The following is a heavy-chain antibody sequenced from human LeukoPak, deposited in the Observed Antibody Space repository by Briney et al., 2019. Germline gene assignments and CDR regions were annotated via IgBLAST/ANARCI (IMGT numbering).Heavy chain of an antibody. D-gene: IGHD3-22*01. V-gene: IGHV4-61*02. Sequence: SETLSLTCTVSGGSISSGSYYWSWIRQPAGKGLEWIGRIYTSGSTNYNPSLKSRVTISVDTSKNQFSLKLSSVTAADTAVYYCARSYYDSSGYYYFFWFDPWGQGTLVTVSS. CDR3: ARSYYDSSGYYYFFWFDP. CDR2: IYTSGST. CDR1: GGSISSGSYY. J-gene: IGHJ5*02.